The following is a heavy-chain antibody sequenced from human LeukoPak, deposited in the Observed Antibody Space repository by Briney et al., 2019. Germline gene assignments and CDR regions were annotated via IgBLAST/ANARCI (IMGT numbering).Heavy chain of an antibody. V-gene: IGHV3-7*01. Sequence: SGGSLRLSCAASGFTFSSYWMSWVRQAPGKGLEWVANIKQDGSEKYYVDSVKGRFTISRDNAKNSLYLQMNSLRAEDTAVYYCARNLWELLLYFDYWGQGTLVTVSS. D-gene: IGHD1-26*01. J-gene: IGHJ4*02. CDR1: GFTFSSYW. CDR2: IKQDGSEK. CDR3: ARNLWELLLYFDY.